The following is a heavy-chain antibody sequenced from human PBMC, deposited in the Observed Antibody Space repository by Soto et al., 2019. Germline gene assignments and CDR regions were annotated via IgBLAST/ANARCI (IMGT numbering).Heavy chain of an antibody. Sequence: QVQLVQSGAEMKQPGSSVKVSCQSSGGTFNTYAMNWVRQAPGQGPEWMGDISPMFGAANYAPKFRGRVTITADESTGASYMQLSSLTSEDTALYFCAREVQVHTPAFVYWGQGTLVTVSS. CDR3: AREVQVHTPAFVY. D-gene: IGHD3-10*01. V-gene: IGHV1-69*19. CDR1: GGTFNTYA. J-gene: IGHJ4*02. CDR2: ISPMFGAA.